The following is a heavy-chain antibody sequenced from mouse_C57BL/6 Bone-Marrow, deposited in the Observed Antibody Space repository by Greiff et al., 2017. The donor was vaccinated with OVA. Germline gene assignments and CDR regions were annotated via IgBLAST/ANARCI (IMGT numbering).Heavy chain of an antibody. CDR1: GFTFSSYG. Sequence: DVKLVESGGDLVKPGGSLKLSCAASGFTFSSYGMSWVRQTPDKRLEWVATISSGGSYTYYPDSVKGRFTISRDNAKNTLYLQMSSLKSEDTAMYYCARPHYYGSRYGFAYWGQGTLVTVSA. D-gene: IGHD1-1*01. CDR2: ISSGGSYT. V-gene: IGHV5-6*02. CDR3: ARPHYYGSRYGFAY. J-gene: IGHJ3*01.